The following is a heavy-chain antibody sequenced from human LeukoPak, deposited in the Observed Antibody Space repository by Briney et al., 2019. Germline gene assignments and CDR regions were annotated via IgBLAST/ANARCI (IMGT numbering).Heavy chain of an antibody. J-gene: IGHJ4*02. CDR1: GLAFSSYA. CDR2: ISDSGGST. CDR3: AKDRGIVGAGYFDY. Sequence: PGGSLRLSCAAAGLAFSSYAMSWVRQAPGKGLEWVSTISDSGGSTYYADSVKGRFTISRDDSKTTLYLQMNSLRAEDTAVYYCAKDRGIVGAGYFDYWGQGTLVTVSS. D-gene: IGHD1-26*01. V-gene: IGHV3-23*01.